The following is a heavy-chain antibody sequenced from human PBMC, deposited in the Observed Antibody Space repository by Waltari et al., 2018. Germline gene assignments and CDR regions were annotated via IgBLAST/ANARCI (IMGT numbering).Heavy chain of an antibody. D-gene: IGHD3-10*01. V-gene: IGHV3-53*01. J-gene: IGHJ4*02. Sequence: EVQLVESGGGLIQPGGSLRLSCAVSGFNVSRTYMNWVRPAPGKGLEWVSVIYGAGITYYADSVKGRFTISRDLSRKIVYLQMNNLRAEDTAIFYCATNLGIYSIYYFDFWGQGTLVTVSS. CDR2: IYGAGIT. CDR1: GFNVSRTY. CDR3: ATNLGIYSIYYFDF.